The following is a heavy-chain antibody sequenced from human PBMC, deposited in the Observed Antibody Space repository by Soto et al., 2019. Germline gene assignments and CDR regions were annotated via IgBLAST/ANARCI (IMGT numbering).Heavy chain of an antibody. CDR2: IYYSGST. D-gene: IGHD3-22*01. Sequence: PSETLSLTCTVSGGSISSYYWSWIRQPPGKGLEWIGYIYYSGSTNYNPSLKSRVTISVDTSKNQFSLKLSSVTAADTAVYYCARLSPSVVVISNNWFDPWGQGTLVTLSS. CDR1: GGSISSYY. CDR3: ARLSPSVVVISNNWFDP. J-gene: IGHJ5*02. V-gene: IGHV4-59*08.